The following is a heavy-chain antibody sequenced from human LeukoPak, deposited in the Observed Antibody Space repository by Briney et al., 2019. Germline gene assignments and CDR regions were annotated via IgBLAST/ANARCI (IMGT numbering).Heavy chain of an antibody. J-gene: IGHJ4*02. CDR1: GFTFSTYG. CDR3: AKDAIAVNY. CDR2: IWSDGSNK. V-gene: IGHV3-33*06. Sequence: PGGSLRLSCAASGFTFSTYGMHWVRQAPGKGLEWVAVIWSDGSNKYNADSVKGRFTISRDNSKNTLYLQMNSLRAEDTAVYYCAKDAIAVNYWGQGTLVTVSS. D-gene: IGHD6-19*01.